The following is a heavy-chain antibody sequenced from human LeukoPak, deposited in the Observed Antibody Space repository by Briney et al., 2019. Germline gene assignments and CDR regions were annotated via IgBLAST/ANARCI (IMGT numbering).Heavy chain of an antibody. Sequence: SETLSLTCTVSGGSISSSSYYWGWIRQPPGKGLEWIGSIYYSGSTYYNPSLKSRVTISVDTSKNQFSLKLSSVTAADTAVYYCARVPIEGLLTGPDYWGQGTLVTVSS. V-gene: IGHV4-39*07. CDR2: IYYSGST. J-gene: IGHJ4*02. CDR1: GGSISSSSYY. CDR3: ARVPIEGLLTGPDY. D-gene: IGHD2/OR15-2a*01.